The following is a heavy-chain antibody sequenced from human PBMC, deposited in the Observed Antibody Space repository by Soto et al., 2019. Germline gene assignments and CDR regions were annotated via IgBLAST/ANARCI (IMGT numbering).Heavy chain of an antibody. CDR3: ARHVFEFYGTVAGTEYFQH. Sequence: SETLSLTCTVSGGSISSYYWSWIRQPPGKGLEWIGYIYYSGSTNYNPSLKSRVTISVDTSKNQFSLKLGSVTASDTAVYYCARHVFEFYGTVAGTEYFQHWGQGTLVTVSS. D-gene: IGHD6-19*01. CDR2: IYYSGST. CDR1: GGSISSYY. J-gene: IGHJ1*01. V-gene: IGHV4-59*08.